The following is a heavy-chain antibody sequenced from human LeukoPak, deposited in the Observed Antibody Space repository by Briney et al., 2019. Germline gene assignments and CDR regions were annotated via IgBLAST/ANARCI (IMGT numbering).Heavy chain of an antibody. CDR1: GFSFTTYT. V-gene: IGHV3-48*04. D-gene: IGHD1-7*01. CDR3: ARVNYVSSGWGAPFDS. J-gene: IGHJ4*02. CDR2: ITSGNTI. Sequence: GGSLRLSCAASGFSFTTYTMSWVRQVPGKGLEWISYITSGNTIYYADSVKGRFTISRDNAKNSLYLQMSSLRAEDTAVYYCARVNYVSSGWGAPFDSWGQGTLVTVPS.